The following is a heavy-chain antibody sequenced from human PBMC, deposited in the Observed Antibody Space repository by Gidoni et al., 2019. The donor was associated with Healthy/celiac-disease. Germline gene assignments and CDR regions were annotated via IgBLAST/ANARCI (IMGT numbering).Heavy chain of an antibody. V-gene: IGHV5-51*01. Sequence: EVQLVPSGAEVKKPGESLKISCQGSGYSFTSYWIGWVRQMPGKGLEWMGIIYPGDSDTRYSPSFQGQVTISADKSISTAYLQWSSLKASDTAMYYCARRLGGSYPHDAFDIWGQGTMVTVSS. CDR1: GYSFTSYW. J-gene: IGHJ3*02. D-gene: IGHD1-26*01. CDR2: IYPGDSDT. CDR3: ARRLGGSYPHDAFDI.